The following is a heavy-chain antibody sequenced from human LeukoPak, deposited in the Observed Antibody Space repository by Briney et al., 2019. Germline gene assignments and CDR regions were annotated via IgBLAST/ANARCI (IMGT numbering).Heavy chain of an antibody. CDR3: ARDPPYYYDSSGNELDY. Sequence: PGGSLRLSCAASGFTFSNAWMSWVRQAPGKGLEWVGRIKSKTDGGTTDYAAPVKGRFTISRDDSKNTLYLQMNSLRAEDTAVYYCARDPPYYYDSSGNELDYWGQGTLVTVSS. CDR2: IKSKTDGGTT. D-gene: IGHD3-22*01. J-gene: IGHJ4*02. V-gene: IGHV3-15*01. CDR1: GFTFSNAW.